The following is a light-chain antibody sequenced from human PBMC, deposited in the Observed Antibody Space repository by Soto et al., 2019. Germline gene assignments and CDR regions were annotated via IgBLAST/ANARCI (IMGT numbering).Light chain of an antibody. CDR3: QHYDNWPHT. J-gene: IGKJ2*01. V-gene: IGKV3-15*01. CDR2: GAS. Sequence: EVVMTQSPATLSVSPGERATLSCRASQNFSRNLAWYQQQPGQAPRLLIYGASTRATGIPARFSGSGSGTDFTLTISSLQSEDFAVYYCQHYDNWPHTFGQGTKLEIK. CDR1: QNFSRN.